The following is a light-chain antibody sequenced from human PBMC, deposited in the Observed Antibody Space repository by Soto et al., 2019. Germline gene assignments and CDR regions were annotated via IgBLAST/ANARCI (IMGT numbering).Light chain of an antibody. CDR1: SSDVGCNKY. CDR3: ASSTSDSLYV. J-gene: IGLJ1*01. CDR2: KVT. V-gene: IGLV2-14*01. Sequence: QSVLTQPASVSGSPGQSITISCTGTSSDVGCNKYVSWYQQYPGKVPKLLINKVTNRPSGVSYRFSGSKSGNTASLTISALLAEDEADYFCASSTSDSLYVFGTGTKVTVL.